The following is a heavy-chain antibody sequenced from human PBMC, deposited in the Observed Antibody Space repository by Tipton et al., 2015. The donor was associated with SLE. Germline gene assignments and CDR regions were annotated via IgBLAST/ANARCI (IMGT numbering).Heavy chain of an antibody. V-gene: IGHV3-7*01. CDR2: MYQDGSDK. Sequence: TLSLTCTVSDYSISSGFYWGWIRQAPGKGLEWVADMYQDGSDKYYVDSVKGRFSISRDNAKNSLYLQMNSLRAEDTAVYYCARDWGYYYGSGIGMDVWGQGTTVTVSS. CDR1: DYSISSGF. CDR3: ARDWGYYYGSGIGMDV. J-gene: IGHJ6*02. D-gene: IGHD3-10*01.